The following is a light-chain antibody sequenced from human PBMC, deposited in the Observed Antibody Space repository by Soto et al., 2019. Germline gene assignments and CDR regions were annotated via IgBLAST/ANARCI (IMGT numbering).Light chain of an antibody. CDR3: SSYTSSSTYVV. V-gene: IGLV2-14*01. CDR1: SSDVGGYNY. J-gene: IGLJ2*01. CDR2: DVS. Sequence: QSALTQPASVSGSPGQSITISCTGTSSDVGGYNYVSWYQQHPGKAPKLMIYDVSNRPSGVSNRFSGSKSGNTASLTISGLKAEEGADYYCSSYTSSSTYVVFGGGTKLPVL.